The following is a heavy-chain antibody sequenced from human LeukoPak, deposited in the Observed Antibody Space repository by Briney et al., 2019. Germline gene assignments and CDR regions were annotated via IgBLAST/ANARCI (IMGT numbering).Heavy chain of an antibody. CDR3: ARSTRDGYNHYHYYYMDV. D-gene: IGHD5-24*01. CDR2: IYSGGHT. Sequence: PGGSLRLSCAASGFIVSSSYMNWVRQAPGKGLEWVSVIYSGGHTYYTDSVKGRFTISRDNSNNTLYLYMNSLRPDGTAVYYCARSTRDGYNHYHYYYMDVWGKGTTVTVSS. V-gene: IGHV3-53*01. CDR1: GFIVSSSY. J-gene: IGHJ6*03.